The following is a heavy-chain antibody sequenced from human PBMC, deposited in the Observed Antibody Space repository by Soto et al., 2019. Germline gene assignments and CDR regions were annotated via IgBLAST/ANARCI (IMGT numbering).Heavy chain of an antibody. J-gene: IGHJ5*02. V-gene: IGHV1-69*02. CDR1: GGTFSSYT. D-gene: IGHD6-13*01. CDR2: IIPILGIA. CDR3: ASGDPAVAGTSYNWFDP. Sequence: ASVKVSCKASGGTFSSYTISWVRQAPGQGLEWMGRIIPILGIANYAQKFQGRVTITADKSTSTAYMELSSLRSEDTAVYYCASGDPAVAGTSYNWFDPWGQGTLVTVSS.